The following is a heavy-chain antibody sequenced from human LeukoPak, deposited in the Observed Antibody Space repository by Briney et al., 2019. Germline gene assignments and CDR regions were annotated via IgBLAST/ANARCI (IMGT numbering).Heavy chain of an antibody. Sequence: GGSLRLSCAGSGFTFSSYAMSWVRQAPGKGLEWVSTISGSGGAGTYYADSVKGRFTVSRDNSRNTLYLPMNSLRAEDTAVYYCGKDRGGSPFYGMDVWGQGTTVTVSS. D-gene: IGHD1-26*01. V-gene: IGHV3-23*01. J-gene: IGHJ6*02. CDR3: GKDRGGSPFYGMDV. CDR1: GFTFSSYA. CDR2: ISGSGGAGT.